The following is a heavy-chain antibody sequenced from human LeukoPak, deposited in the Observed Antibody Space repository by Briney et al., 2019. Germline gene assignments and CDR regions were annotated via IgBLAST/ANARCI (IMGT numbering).Heavy chain of an antibody. CDR3: ARVYSSGWYADWYFDL. V-gene: IGHV4-59*01. CDR2: IYYSGST. Sequence: SETLSLTCTVSGGSISSYYWSWIRQPPGKGLEWVGFIYYSGSTNYNPSLKSRVTISVDTSKNQFSPKLSSVTAADTAVYYCARVYSSGWYADWYFDLWGRGTLVTVSS. CDR1: GGSISSYY. D-gene: IGHD6-19*01. J-gene: IGHJ2*01.